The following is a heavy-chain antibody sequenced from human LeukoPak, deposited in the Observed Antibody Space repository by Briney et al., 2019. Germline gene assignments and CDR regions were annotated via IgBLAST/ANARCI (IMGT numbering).Heavy chain of an antibody. J-gene: IGHJ5*02. CDR2: VYASGST. Sequence: SETLSLTCTVSGDSISSYYWSWIRQPAGKGLEWIGRVYASGSTNYNPSLKSRVTMSLDTSKNQFSLNLSSVTAADTAVYYCARKALPGNWFDPWGQGTLVTVSS. CDR3: ARKALPGNWFDP. V-gene: IGHV4-4*07. CDR1: GDSISSYY.